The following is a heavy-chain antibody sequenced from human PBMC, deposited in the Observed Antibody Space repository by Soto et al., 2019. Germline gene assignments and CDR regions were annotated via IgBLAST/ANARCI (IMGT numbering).Heavy chain of an antibody. CDR1: GYTFTSYA. J-gene: IGHJ4*02. CDR2: INAGNGNT. V-gene: IGHV1-3*01. D-gene: IGHD3-22*01. CDR3: AKDLAPSYYYDPYTFDY. Sequence: ASVKVSCKASGYTFTSYAMHWVRQAPGQRLEWMGWINAGNGNTKYSQKFQGRVTITRDTSASTAYMELTSLRSEDTALYYCAKDLAPSYYYDPYTFDYWGQGTLVTVSS.